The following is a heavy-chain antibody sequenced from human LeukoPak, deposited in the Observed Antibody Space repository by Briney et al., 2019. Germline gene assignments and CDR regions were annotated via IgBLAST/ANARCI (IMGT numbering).Heavy chain of an antibody. Sequence: GGSLRLSCAVSGLTFSNVWMNWVRQAPGKGLEWVAAVSYDGTNEYYAESVRGRLTISRDNSKNTLYLQMDSLRDVDTAIYFCARAGRADGDYHYFDYWGQGTLVTVSS. V-gene: IGHV3-30-3*01. CDR1: GLTFSNVW. D-gene: IGHD4-17*01. J-gene: IGHJ4*02. CDR2: VSYDGTNE. CDR3: ARAGRADGDYHYFDY.